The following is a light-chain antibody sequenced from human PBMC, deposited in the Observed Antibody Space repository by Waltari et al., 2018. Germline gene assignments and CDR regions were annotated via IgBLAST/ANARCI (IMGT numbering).Light chain of an antibody. CDR1: RSLSSN. Sequence: IVMTQSPATLSVSPGEGATLSCKACRSLSSNLAWYQEKPGQLPRLLIYGASTRATGIPARFSGSGSGTEFTLTIGSLQAEDFAVYYCQDRGRTFGQGTKVEIK. V-gene: IGKV3-15*01. J-gene: IGKJ1*01. CDR3: QDRGRT. CDR2: GAS.